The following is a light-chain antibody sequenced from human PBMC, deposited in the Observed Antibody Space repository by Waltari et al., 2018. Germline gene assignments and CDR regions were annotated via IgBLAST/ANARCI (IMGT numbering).Light chain of an antibody. Sequence: SYVLTQPPSVSVAPGKTARITCGGNNIGSKSVHWYQQKPGQAPVLVIYYDSDRPSGIPERFSGYNSGNTATLTISRVEAGDEADYYCQVWDSSSDHPMFGGGTKLTVL. V-gene: IGLV3-21*04. CDR2: YDS. J-gene: IGLJ3*02. CDR1: NIGSKS. CDR3: QVWDSSSDHPM.